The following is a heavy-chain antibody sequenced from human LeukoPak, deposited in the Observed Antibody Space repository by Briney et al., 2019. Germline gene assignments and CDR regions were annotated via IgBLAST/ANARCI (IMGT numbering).Heavy chain of an antibody. CDR2: IYTSGST. V-gene: IGHV4-4*07. CDR1: GGSISNYY. D-gene: IGHD1-26*01. CDR3: ARAGYSGSYSYFDY. J-gene: IGHJ4*02. Sequence: SETLSLTCTVSGGSISNYYWSWLRQPAGKGLEWIGRIYTSGSTNYNPSLKSRVTISVAKSKNQFSLKLSSVTAADTAVYYCARAGYSGSYSYFDYWGQGTLVTVSS.